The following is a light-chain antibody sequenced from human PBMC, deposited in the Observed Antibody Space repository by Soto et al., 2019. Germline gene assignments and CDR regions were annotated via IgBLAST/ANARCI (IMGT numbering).Light chain of an antibody. V-gene: IGKV3-15*01. CDR2: GAF. J-gene: IGKJ1*01. CDR1: QSVRSN. CDR3: QEYNDWPLT. Sequence: EIVMTQSPVTLSVSPGERATLSCRARQSVRSNLAWYQQKPGQAPSLLIYGAFTRATGIPTRFGGTGSGTEFALTISSLQSEEFALYYCQEYNDWPLTFGQGTKVEV.